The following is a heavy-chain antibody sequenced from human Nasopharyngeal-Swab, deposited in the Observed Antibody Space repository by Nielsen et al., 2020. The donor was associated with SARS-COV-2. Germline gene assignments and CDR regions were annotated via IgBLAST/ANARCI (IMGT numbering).Heavy chain of an antibody. V-gene: IGHV1-3*01. Sequence: ASVKVSCKASGYTFTSCAMHWVRQAPGQRLEWMGWINAGNGNTKYSQKFQGRVTITRDTSASTAYMELSRLRSDDTAVYYCVVVARDAFDIWGQGTMVTVSS. CDR2: INAGNGNT. CDR3: VVVARDAFDI. D-gene: IGHD2-15*01. CDR1: GYTFTSCA. J-gene: IGHJ3*02.